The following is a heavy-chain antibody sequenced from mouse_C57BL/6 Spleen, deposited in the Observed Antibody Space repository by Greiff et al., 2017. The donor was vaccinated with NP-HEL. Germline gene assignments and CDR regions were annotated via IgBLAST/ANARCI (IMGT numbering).Heavy chain of an antibody. Sequence: EVQLQQSGPELVKPGASVKIPCKASGYTFTDYNMDWVKQSHGKSLEWIGDINPNNCGTIYNQKFKGKATLTVDKSSSTAYMALRSLTAKDTAVYYCTLGGGGFAYWGQGTLVTVSA. V-gene: IGHV1-18*01. CDR1: GYTFTDYN. J-gene: IGHJ3*01. CDR2: INPNNCGT. CDR3: TLGGGGFAY.